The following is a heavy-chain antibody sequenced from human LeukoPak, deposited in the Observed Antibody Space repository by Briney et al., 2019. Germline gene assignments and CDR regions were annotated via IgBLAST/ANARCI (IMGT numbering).Heavy chain of an antibody. CDR2: ISWNSGSI. CDR1: GFTSVDYA. D-gene: IGHD3-9*01. J-gene: IGHJ4*02. V-gene: IGHV3-9*02. CDR3: AKDDYDILTGSGGFDY. Sequence: GGSLRLSCAASGFTSVDYAMHWVRQAPGKGLEWVSGISWNSGSIGYADSVKGRFTISRDNAKNSLYLQMNSLRAEDTALYYCAKDDYDILTGSGGFDYWGQGTLVTVSS.